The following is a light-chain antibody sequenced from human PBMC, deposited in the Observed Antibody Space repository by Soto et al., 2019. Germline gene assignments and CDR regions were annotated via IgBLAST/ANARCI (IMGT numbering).Light chain of an antibody. J-gene: IGKJ1*01. CDR1: QSISSW. V-gene: IGKV1-5*01. CDR3: QQYDGYSPWT. CDR2: DAS. Sequence: DLPMTPSPSAPAASLGDRATITFPASQSISSWLAWYQQKPGKAPKLLIYDASTLQSGVPSRYSGSGSGTEFTLTISNLQPDDFATYYCQQYDGYSPWTFGQGTKVDNK.